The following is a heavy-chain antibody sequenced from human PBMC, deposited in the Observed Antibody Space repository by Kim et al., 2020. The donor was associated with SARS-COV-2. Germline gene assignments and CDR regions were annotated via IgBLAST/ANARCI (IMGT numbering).Heavy chain of an antibody. Sequence: SETLSLTCAVSGASLRGSYLSWIRQTPANGLQWLAFFYYCGTTAHYTSSNSRRAISLITATDQLSPLLTSATAADTAAYYCVPQLSSSVALYNFDYWGRG. CDR1: GASLRGSY. V-gene: IGHV4-59*08. CDR2: FYYCGTT. J-gene: IGHJ4*02. CDR3: VPQLSSSVALYNFDY. D-gene: IGHD5-12*01.